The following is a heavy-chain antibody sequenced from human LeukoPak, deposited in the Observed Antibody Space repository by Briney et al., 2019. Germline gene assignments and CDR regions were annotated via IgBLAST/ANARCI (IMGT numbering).Heavy chain of an antibody. J-gene: IGHJ1*01. CDR1: GFIFRTYS. CDR3: VRDMTTTTTCYLQH. V-gene: IGHV3-21*01. CDR2: ISSSSIHI. Sequence: PGGSLRLSCAASGFIFRTYSMNWVRQAPGKGLEWVSSISSSSIHIYYADSVKGRFSISRDDAKNSLFLQMNGLRAEDTAVYYCVRDMTTTTTCYLQHWGQGTLVTVSS. D-gene: IGHD4-17*01.